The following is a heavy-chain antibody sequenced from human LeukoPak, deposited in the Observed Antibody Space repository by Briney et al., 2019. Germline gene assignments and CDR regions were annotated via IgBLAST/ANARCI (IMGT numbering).Heavy chain of an antibody. CDR2: IHTSGST. J-gene: IGHJ4*02. CDR3: ASHSGTWGYLDV. V-gene: IGHV4-4*09. CDR1: GDSSRIYY. Sequence: SETLSLTCTVSGDSSRIYYWSWFRQPPGKGLEWLGYIHTSGSTTYNPSLRGRVAISLDTSKNHFSLRLSSAAAADSAVYYCASHSGTWGYLDVRGQEALVTVSS. D-gene: IGHD3-22*01.